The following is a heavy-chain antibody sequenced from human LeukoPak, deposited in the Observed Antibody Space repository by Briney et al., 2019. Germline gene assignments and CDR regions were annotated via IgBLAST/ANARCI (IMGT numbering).Heavy chain of an antibody. J-gene: IGHJ4*02. Sequence: PSETLSLTCTVSAGSINNYYWSWIRQPPGKGLEWIGYIYYSGSTNYNPSLMSRVTISEDTSKNQFSLKLSSATAADTAIYYCARGPAWYFNYWGQGTLVTVSS. D-gene: IGHD2-15*01. CDR1: AGSINNYY. CDR2: IYYSGST. CDR3: ARGPAWYFNY. V-gene: IGHV4-59*01.